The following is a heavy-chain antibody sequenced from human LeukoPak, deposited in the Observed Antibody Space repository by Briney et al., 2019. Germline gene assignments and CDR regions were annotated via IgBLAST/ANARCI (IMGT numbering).Heavy chain of an antibody. CDR3: GRDPNGDYIGAFEF. CDR2: IKGSGSHA. V-gene: IGHV3-23*01. Sequence: GGTLRLPYVGSNFPFPSNAITGSARPPARGVVGSSSIKGSGSHAMYADSVSGRFTTSRDNSRNTIFLQMTSLRAEDTAIYYCGRDPNGDYIGAFEFWGLGTLVSVSS. D-gene: IGHD4-17*01. J-gene: IGHJ3*01. CDR1: NFPFPSNA.